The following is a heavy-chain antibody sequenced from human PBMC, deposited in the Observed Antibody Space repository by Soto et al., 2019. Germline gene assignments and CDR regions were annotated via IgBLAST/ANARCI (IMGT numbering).Heavy chain of an antibody. V-gene: IGHV3-23*01. Sequence: GGSLRLSCAVSGFTFSSYAMTWVRQAPGKWLEWVSGISGSGHSTYHADSVKGRFTISRDNSNNTLYLQMNSLRAEDTAVYYCAKDKYDILTGYSIPNWFDPWGQGXLVTVYS. CDR2: ISGSGHST. J-gene: IGHJ5*02. CDR1: GFTFSSYA. D-gene: IGHD3-9*01. CDR3: AKDKYDILTGYSIPNWFDP.